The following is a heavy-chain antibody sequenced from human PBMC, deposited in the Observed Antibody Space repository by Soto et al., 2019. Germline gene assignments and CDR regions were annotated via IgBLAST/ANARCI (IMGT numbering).Heavy chain of an antibody. CDR3: ARDPPG. J-gene: IGHJ4*02. Sequence: ELQLVESGGGLVQPGGSLRLSCVVSGFTFSGYWMSWVRQAPGKGLEWVANINQDGSEKYYVDSVKGRFTISRDNTKNSLFLQMNSLRAEDTAVYFCARDPPGWGQVTLVTVSS. V-gene: IGHV3-7*04. D-gene: IGHD7-27*01. CDR1: GFTFSGYW. CDR2: INQDGSEK.